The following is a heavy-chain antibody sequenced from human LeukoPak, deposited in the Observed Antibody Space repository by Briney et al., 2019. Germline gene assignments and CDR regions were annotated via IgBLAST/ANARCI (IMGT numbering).Heavy chain of an antibody. J-gene: IGHJ4*02. CDR2: IKQAGGEK. Sequence: PGGSLRLSCAASGFTFSDYWMNWVRQAPGKGLEWVANIKQAGGEKYYVDSVKGRFTISRDNAKNSLYLQMSGLRAEDTAVYYCASALGGEISGWYQSVYWGQGTLVIVSS. D-gene: IGHD6-19*01. V-gene: IGHV3-7*01. CDR1: GFTFSDYW. CDR3: ASALGGEISGWYQSVY.